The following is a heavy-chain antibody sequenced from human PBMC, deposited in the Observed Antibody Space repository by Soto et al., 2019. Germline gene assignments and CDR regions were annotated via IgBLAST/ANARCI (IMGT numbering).Heavy chain of an antibody. J-gene: IGHJ6*02. CDR2: INHSGST. CDR1: GGSFSGYY. CDR3: AREEGTRYYYYYYGMDV. V-gene: IGHV4-34*01. D-gene: IGHD1-1*01. Sequence: SETLSLTCAVYGGSFSGYYWSWIRQPLGKGLEWIGEINHSGSTNYNPSLKSRVTISVDTSKNQFSLKLSSVTAADTAVYYCAREEGTRYYYYYYGMDVWGQGTTVTVSS.